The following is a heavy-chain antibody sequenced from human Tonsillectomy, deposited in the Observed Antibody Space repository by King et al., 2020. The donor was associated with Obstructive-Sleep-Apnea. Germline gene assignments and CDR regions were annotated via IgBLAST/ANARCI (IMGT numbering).Heavy chain of an antibody. CDR3: TRSGSYYLSYYYYGMDV. D-gene: IGHD3-10*01. J-gene: IGHJ6*02. CDR2: IKSKTDGGTT. V-gene: IGHV3-15*01. Sequence: VQLVESGGGLVKPGGSLRLSCAASGFTFSNAWMSWVRQAPGKGLEWIGRIKSKTDGGTTDYAAPVTGRFTISRDDSKNTLYLQMNSLKTEDTAVYYCTRSGSYYLSYYYYGMDVWGQGTTVTVSS. CDR1: GFTFSNAW.